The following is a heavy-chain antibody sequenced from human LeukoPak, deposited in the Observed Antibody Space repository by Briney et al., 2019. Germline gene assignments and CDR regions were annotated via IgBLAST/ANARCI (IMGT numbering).Heavy chain of an antibody. CDR3: ASGDYHDSSGYPTYFDS. CDR1: GFTFSNYT. D-gene: IGHD3-22*01. Sequence: GGSLRLSCAASGFTFSNYTMDWVRQAPGKGLEWVAVISYDGNNKYYAGSVKGRFTIPRDDSKNTLYLQMNSLRTEDTAVYYCASGDYHDSSGYPTYFDSWGQGTLVTVSS. V-gene: IGHV3-30-3*01. J-gene: IGHJ4*02. CDR2: ISYDGNNK.